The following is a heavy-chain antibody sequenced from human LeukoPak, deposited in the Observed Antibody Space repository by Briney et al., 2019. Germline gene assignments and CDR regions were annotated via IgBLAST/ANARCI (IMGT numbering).Heavy chain of an antibody. CDR2: TYYRSKWYN. J-gene: IGHJ6*02. Sequence: PSQTLSLTCAISGDSVSSNSAAWNWIRQSPSRGLEWLGRTYYRSKWYNDYAVSVKSRITINPDTSKNQFSLQLNSVTPEDTAVYYCARDTQRYRVYYYYGMDVWGQGTTVTVSS. D-gene: IGHD1-1*01. CDR1: GDSVSSNSAA. CDR3: ARDTQRYRVYYYYGMDV. V-gene: IGHV6-1*01.